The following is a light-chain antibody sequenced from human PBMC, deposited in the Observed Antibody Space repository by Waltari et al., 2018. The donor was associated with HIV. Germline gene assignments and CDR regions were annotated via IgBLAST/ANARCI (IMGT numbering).Light chain of an antibody. J-gene: IGKJ2*03. Sequence: DIQMTQSPSTLSASVGDRVTMSCRASQTISRGLAWYRQKPGKAPKLLIYKASSLETGVPSRFSGSASGTEFTLTISSLQPDDVATYYCQQYDTYEYSFGQGTKLEI. CDR1: QTISRG. CDR3: QQYDTYEYS. CDR2: KAS. V-gene: IGKV1-5*03.